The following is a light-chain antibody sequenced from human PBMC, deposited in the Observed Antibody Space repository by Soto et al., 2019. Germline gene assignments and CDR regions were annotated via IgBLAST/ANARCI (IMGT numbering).Light chain of an antibody. V-gene: IGLV2-23*01. Sequence: QSVLTQPASVSGSPGQSITISCTGTSSDVGSYNLVSWYQQHPGKAPKLMIYEDSKRPSGVSNRFSGSKSGNTASLTISGLQAEDEADYYCCSYAGFSSYVFGTGTKVTVL. J-gene: IGLJ1*01. CDR3: CSYAGFSSYV. CDR1: SSDVGSYNL. CDR2: EDS.